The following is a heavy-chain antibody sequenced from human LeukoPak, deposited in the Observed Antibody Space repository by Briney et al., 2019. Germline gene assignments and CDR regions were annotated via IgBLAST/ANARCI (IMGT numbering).Heavy chain of an antibody. Sequence: PGGSLRLSCAASGLTVSSNCMSWVRQAPGKGLEWVSIIYSGGSTFYADSVKGRFTISRDNSKNTLYLQMNSLRAEDTAVYYCARGGSYLSAFDIWGQGTMVTVSS. V-gene: IGHV3-53*01. D-gene: IGHD1-26*01. CDR2: IYSGGST. CDR1: GLTVSSNC. CDR3: ARGGSYLSAFDI. J-gene: IGHJ3*02.